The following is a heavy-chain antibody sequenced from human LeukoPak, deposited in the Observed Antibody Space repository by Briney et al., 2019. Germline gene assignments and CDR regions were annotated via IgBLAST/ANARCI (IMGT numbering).Heavy chain of an antibody. CDR2: IRYDGSNK. CDR1: GFTFSYYG. J-gene: IGHJ3*02. CDR3: AKEKSSGWHDAFDI. D-gene: IGHD6-19*01. V-gene: IGHV3-30*02. Sequence: GGSLRLSCATSGFTFSYYGMHWLRRAPGKGLEWVAFIRYDGSNKYYADSVKGRFTISRDNSKNTLCLQMNSLRAEDTAVYYCAKEKSSGWHDAFDIWGQGTMVTVSS.